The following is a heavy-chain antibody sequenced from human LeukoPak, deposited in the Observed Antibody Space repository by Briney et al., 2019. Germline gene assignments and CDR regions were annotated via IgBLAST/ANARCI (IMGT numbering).Heavy chain of an antibody. CDR3: AHRLITMVRGVDAFDI. CDR1: GFSLSTSGVG. D-gene: IGHD3-10*01. Sequence: SGPTLVKPTQTLTLTCTFSGFSLSTSGVGVGWIRQPPGKALEWLALIYWDDDKRYSPSLKSRLTITKDTSKNQVVLTMTNMDPVDTATYYCAHRLITMVRGVDAFDIWGQGTMVTVSS. CDR2: IYWDDDK. V-gene: IGHV2-5*02. J-gene: IGHJ3*02.